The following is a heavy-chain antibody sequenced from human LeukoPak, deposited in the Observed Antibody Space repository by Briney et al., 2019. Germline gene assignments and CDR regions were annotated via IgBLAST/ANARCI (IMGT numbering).Heavy chain of an antibody. V-gene: IGHV3-74*01. CDR3: ASDSTYYYDSSGYYRRDY. J-gene: IGHJ4*02. CDR2: INSDGSST. D-gene: IGHD3-22*01. Sequence: GGSLRLSCAASGLTFSSHWMHWVRQAPGKGLVWVSRINSDGSSTSYADSVKGRFTISRDNAKNTLYLQMNSLRAEDTAVYYCASDSTYYYDSSGYYRRDYWGQGTLVTVSS. CDR1: GLTFSSHW.